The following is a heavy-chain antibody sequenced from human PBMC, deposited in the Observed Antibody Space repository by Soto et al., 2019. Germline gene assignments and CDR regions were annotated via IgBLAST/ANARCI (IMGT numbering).Heavy chain of an antibody. CDR2: IYYSGST. CDR3: ASIIVVATYDGFDI. CDR1: GGSISSYY. V-gene: IGHV4-59*08. Sequence: SETLSLTCTVSGGSISSYYWSWIRQPPGKGLEWIGYIYYSGSTNYNPSLKSRVTISVDTSKNQFSLKLSSVTAADTAVDFYASIIVVATYDGFDIWGQGTMVTVSS. J-gene: IGHJ3*02. D-gene: IGHD2-15*01.